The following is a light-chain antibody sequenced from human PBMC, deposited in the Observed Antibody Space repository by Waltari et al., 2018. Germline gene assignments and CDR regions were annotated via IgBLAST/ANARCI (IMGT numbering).Light chain of an antibody. CDR3: QTGDSSGSYKV. J-gene: IGLJ3*02. CDR2: KVI. V-gene: IGLV3-25*03. Sequence: SYELTQPPSVSVSPGQTARITCSGDALPNQYAYWYQQKPGQAPVLVMYKVIERPSGIPERFSGSSAGTTVTLTISGVQAEDEGDYYCQTGDSSGSYKVFGGGTKLTVL. CDR1: ALPNQY.